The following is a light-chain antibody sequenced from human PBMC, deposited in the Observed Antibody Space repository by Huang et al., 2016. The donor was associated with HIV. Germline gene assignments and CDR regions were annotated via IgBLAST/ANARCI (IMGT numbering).Light chain of an antibody. Sequence: DIQMTQSPSTLSASVGDRITITCRASQSISNWWAWYQQKPGKAPKLLIYQASSLESGVPSRFSGSGSGTEFTLTVTSLQPDDFATYYCQQYKSYPYTFGQGTKVDI. CDR3: QQYKSYPYT. V-gene: IGKV1-5*03. CDR1: QSISNW. CDR2: QAS. J-gene: IGKJ2*01.